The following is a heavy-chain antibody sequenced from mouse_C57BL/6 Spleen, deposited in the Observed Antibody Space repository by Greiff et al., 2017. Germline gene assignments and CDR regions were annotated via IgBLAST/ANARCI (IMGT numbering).Heavy chain of an antibody. CDR1: GFTFSSYA. V-gene: IGHV5-9-1*02. Sequence: DVMLVESGEGLVKPGGSLKLSCAASGFTFSSYAMSWVRQTPEKRLEWVAYISSGGDYIYYADTVKGRFTISRDNARNPMYLLMSSLKSEDTAMYYCTGGAETAQSFDYWGQGTTLTVSS. J-gene: IGHJ2*01. D-gene: IGHD3-2*02. CDR3: TGGAETAQSFDY. CDR2: ISSGGDYI.